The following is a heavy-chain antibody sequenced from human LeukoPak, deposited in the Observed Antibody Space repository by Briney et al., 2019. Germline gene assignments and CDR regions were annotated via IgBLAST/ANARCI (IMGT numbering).Heavy chain of an antibody. CDR3: ARGRICSSTSCLRFDY. Sequence: PSETLSLTCAVYGGSFSGYYWSWIRQPPGKGLEWIGEINHSGSTNYNPSLKSRVTISVDTSKNQFSLELSSVTAADTAVYYCARGRICSSTSCLRFDYWGQGTLVTVSS. V-gene: IGHV4-34*01. CDR1: GGSFSGYY. CDR2: INHSGST. J-gene: IGHJ4*02. D-gene: IGHD2-2*01.